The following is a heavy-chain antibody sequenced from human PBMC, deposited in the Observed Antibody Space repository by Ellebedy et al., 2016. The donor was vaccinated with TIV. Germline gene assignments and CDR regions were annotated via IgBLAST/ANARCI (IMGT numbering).Heavy chain of an antibody. D-gene: IGHD3-22*01. V-gene: IGHV3-23*01. CDR3: ARGVGYYDSTIGWDYFDY. CDR2: ISGSGGST. Sequence: ASVKVSCKASGGTFSSYAMSWVRQAPGKGLEWVSAISGSGGSTYYADSVKGRFTISRDNSKNPLYLQMNSLRAEDTAVYYCARGVGYYDSTIGWDYFDYWGQGTLVTVSS. CDR1: GGTFSSYA. J-gene: IGHJ4*02.